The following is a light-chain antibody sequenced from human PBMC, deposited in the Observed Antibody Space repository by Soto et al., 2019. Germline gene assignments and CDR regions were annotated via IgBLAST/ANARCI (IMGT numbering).Light chain of an antibody. J-gene: IGKJ4*01. Sequence: DIVMTQSPDSLAVSLGERATINCKSSQRVLYSSNNKNYLAWYQQKPGQPPKLLIYWASTRQFGVPDRFSGSGSGTDFTLIISSLQAEDVGIYYCQQYYSPPVTFGGGTKVEIK. CDR3: QQYYSPPVT. CDR2: WAS. V-gene: IGKV4-1*01. CDR1: QRVLYSSNNKNY.